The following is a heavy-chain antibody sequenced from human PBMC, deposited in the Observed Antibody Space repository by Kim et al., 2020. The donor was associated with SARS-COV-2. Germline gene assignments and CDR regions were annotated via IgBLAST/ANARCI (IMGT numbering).Heavy chain of an antibody. Sequence: SVKVSCKASGGTFSSYAISWVRQAPGQGLEWMGGIIPIFGTANYAQKFQGRVTITADESTSTAYMELSSLRSEDTAVYYCARGRQYDTIFGVVIPHYYYYYGMDVWGQGTTVTVSS. CDR1: GGTFSSYA. CDR3: ARGRQYDTIFGVVIPHYYYYYGMDV. J-gene: IGHJ6*02. CDR2: IIPIFGTA. V-gene: IGHV1-69*13. D-gene: IGHD3-3*01.